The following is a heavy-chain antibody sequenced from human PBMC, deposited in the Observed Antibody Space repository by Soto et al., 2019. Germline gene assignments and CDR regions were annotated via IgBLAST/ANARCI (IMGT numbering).Heavy chain of an antibody. V-gene: IGHV3-33*01. J-gene: IGHJ3*02. CDR2: MWYDGTNK. CDR3: ARDATFGTKGGSFDI. Sequence: QVQLVESGGGVVQPGRSLRLSCAASGFTFRIYSMHWVRQSPGKGLEWVAVMWYDGTNKYYGESVKGRFTISRDNSEKTLYLPMNSLRVEDTAFYYCARDATFGTKGGSFDIWGHGTLVTVSS. CDR1: GFTFRIYS. D-gene: IGHD3-16*01.